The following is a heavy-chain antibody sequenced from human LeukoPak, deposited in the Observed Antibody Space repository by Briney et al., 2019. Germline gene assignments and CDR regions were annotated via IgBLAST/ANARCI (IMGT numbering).Heavy chain of an antibody. CDR1: GYTFTTYT. Sequence: ASVKVSCKASGYTFTTYTIHWVRQAPGQRLEWMGWIIAGNGNTKYSQKFQGRVTITRDTYASTAYMELSSLRSEDTAVYYCARQLPYLQFDHWGQGTLVTASS. V-gene: IGHV1-3*01. CDR2: IIAGNGNT. J-gene: IGHJ4*02. D-gene: IGHD2-2*01. CDR3: ARQLPYLQFDH.